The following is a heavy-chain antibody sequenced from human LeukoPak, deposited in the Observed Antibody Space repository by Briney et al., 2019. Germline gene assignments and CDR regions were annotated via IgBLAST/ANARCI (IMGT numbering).Heavy chain of an antibody. J-gene: IGHJ6*02. CDR3: AKILTTVTSYYYGMDV. V-gene: IGHV3-23*01. D-gene: IGHD4-11*01. Sequence: GGSLRLSCAASGFTFSDYYMVWIRQAPGKGLEWVSAISGSGYNTYYADSVKGRFTISRDNSKNTLYLQMHSLRAEDTAVYYCAKILTTVTSYYYGMDVWGQGTTVTVSS. CDR1: GFTFSDYY. CDR2: ISGSGYNT.